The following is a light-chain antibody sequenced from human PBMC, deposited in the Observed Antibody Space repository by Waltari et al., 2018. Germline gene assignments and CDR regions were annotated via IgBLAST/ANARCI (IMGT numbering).Light chain of an antibody. Sequence: DIVLTQSPATLSLSPGERATLSCRASQSVTNYLAWYQQKPGQAPRLLIYDIPTRATAIPARFNGSGSGTDFTLTISSLEPEDFAVYYCLQRDRWLTFGGGTKVEIK. J-gene: IGKJ4*01. CDR3: LQRDRWLT. CDR1: QSVTNY. V-gene: IGKV3-11*01. CDR2: DIP.